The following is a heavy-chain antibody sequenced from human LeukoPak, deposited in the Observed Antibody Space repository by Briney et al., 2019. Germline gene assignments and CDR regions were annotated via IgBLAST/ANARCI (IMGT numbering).Heavy chain of an antibody. D-gene: IGHD3-10*01. CDR3: ARSRYYYGSGSYYNYGIWDY. V-gene: IGHV1-18*01. CDR2: ISAYNGNT. J-gene: IGHJ4*02. Sequence: ASVKVSCKASGYTFTSYGISLVRQAPGQGLEWMGWISAYNGNTNYAQKLQGRVTMTTDTSTSTAYMELSSLRSDDTAVYYCARSRYYYGSGSYYNYGIWDYWGQGTLVTVSS. CDR1: GYTFTSYG.